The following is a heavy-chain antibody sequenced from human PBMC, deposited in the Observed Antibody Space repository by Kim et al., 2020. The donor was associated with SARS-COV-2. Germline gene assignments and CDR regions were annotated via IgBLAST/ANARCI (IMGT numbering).Heavy chain of an antibody. V-gene: IGHV1-2*06. D-gene: IGHD1-26*01. CDR2: INPNSGGT. CDR1: GYTFTGYY. CDR3: ARDIGGSIVGARFDY. Sequence: ASVKVSCKASGYTFTGYYMHWVRQAPGQGLEWMGRINPNSGGTNYAQKFKGRVTMTRDTSISTAYMELSRLRSDDTAVYYCARDIGGSIVGARFDYWGQGTLVTVSS. J-gene: IGHJ4*02.